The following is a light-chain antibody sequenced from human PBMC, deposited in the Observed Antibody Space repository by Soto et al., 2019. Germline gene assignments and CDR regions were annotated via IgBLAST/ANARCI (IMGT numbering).Light chain of an antibody. Sequence: DMQMTQAPSSLSASVGHRVTVTSDASQDISNLLNWYQQKPGKAPKLLIYAASSLQSGVPSRFSGSGSGTDFTVTISSLQPEDFATYYCQKSYSTPINCGQGTRLEIK. V-gene: IGKV1-39*01. CDR1: QDISNL. CDR3: QKSYSTPIN. CDR2: AAS. J-gene: IGKJ5*01.